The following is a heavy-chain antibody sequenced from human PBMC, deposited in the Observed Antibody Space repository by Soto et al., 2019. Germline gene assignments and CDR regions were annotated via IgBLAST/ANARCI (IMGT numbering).Heavy chain of an antibody. CDR1: GGSFSGYY. V-gene: IGHV4-34*01. CDR2: INHSGST. J-gene: IGHJ5*02. D-gene: IGHD6-6*01. CDR3: ARARSIAARIRRWFDP. Sequence: SETLSLTCAVYGGSFSGYYWSWIRQPTGKGLEWIGEINHSGSTNYNPSLKSRVTISVDTSKNQFSLKLSSVTAADTAVYYCARARSIAARIRRWFDPWGQGTLVTVSS.